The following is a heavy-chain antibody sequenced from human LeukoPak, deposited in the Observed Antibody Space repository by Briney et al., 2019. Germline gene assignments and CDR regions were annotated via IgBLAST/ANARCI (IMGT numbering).Heavy chain of an antibody. CDR3: VSFYETY. D-gene: IGHD2/OR15-2a*01. CDR2: INSDGSWT. CDR1: GNYW. V-gene: IGHV3-74*01. Sequence: GGSLRLSCAASGNYWMHWVRQAPGKGLVWVSHINSDGSWTSYADSVKGRFTVSKDSAKNTVYLQMNNPRAEDTAVYYCVSFYETYWGRGTLVAVSS. J-gene: IGHJ4*02.